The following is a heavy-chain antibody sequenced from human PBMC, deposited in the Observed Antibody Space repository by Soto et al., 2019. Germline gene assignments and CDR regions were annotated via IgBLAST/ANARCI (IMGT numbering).Heavy chain of an antibody. D-gene: IGHD2-2*01. V-gene: IGHV3-30-3*01. CDR1: GGTFRSYA. Sequence: GGSLRLSCTASGGTFRSYAMHWVRQAPGKGLEWVAVISYDGSNKYYADSVKGRFTISRDNSKNTLYLQMNSLRAEDTAVYYCARVPRDQIYYYYGMDVWGQGTTVTVSS. CDR3: ARVPRDQIYYYYGMDV. J-gene: IGHJ6*02. CDR2: ISYDGSNK.